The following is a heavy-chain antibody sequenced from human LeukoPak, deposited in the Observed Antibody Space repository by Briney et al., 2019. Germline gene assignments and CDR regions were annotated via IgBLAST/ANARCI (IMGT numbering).Heavy chain of an antibody. CDR2: ISRSSSYI. CDR1: GFTFSGHG. Sequence: GGSLRLSCAASGFTFSGHGMNWVRQAPGKGLEWVSFISRSSSYIYYADSVKGRFTISRDNAKNTLYLQMNSLRAEDTAVYYCAREGGGNGDRSFDYWGQGTLVTVSS. J-gene: IGHJ4*02. D-gene: IGHD4-17*01. CDR3: AREGGGNGDRSFDY. V-gene: IGHV3-21*01.